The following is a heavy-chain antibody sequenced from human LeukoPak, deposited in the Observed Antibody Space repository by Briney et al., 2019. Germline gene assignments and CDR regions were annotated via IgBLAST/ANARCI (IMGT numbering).Heavy chain of an antibody. CDR1: GYTFTSYY. D-gene: IGHD6-13*01. CDR2: INPSGGST. J-gene: IGHJ4*02. Sequence: ASVTVSCTASGYTFTSYYTHWVRQAPGQGLEWMGIINPSGGSTSYAQKFQGRVTMTRDTSTSTVYMELSSLRSEDTAVYYCARDPGGSSSWYPSYQFDYWGQGTLVTVSS. V-gene: IGHV1-46*01. CDR3: ARDPGGSSSWYPSYQFDY.